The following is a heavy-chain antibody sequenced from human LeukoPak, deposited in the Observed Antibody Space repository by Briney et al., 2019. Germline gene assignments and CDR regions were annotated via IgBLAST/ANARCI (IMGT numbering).Heavy chain of an antibody. Sequence: PGGSLRLSCAASGFTFSSYSTSWVRQAPGKGLEWVSAISSSGGNTYYPDSVKGRFTISRDNSKNTMYLQMNSLRAEDTAVYYCAKDRPTWPIDYWGQGTLVTVSS. J-gene: IGHJ4*02. CDR3: AKDRPTWPIDY. D-gene: IGHD5-12*01. V-gene: IGHV3-23*01. CDR2: ISSSGGNT. CDR1: GFTFSSYS.